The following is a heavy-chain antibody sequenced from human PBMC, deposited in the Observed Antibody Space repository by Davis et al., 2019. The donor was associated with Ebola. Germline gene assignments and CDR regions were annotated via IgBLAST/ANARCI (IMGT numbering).Heavy chain of an antibody. J-gene: IGHJ3*02. V-gene: IGHV3-21*01. CDR3: ARGGYYDSSGYSHDAFDI. CDR2: ISSSSSYI. Sequence: PGGSLRLSCAASGLTISGYSMNWVRQAPGKGLEWVSSISSSSSYIYYADSVKGRFTISRDNAKNSLYLQMNSLGAEDTAVYHCARGGYYDSSGYSHDAFDIWGQGTMVTVSS. CDR1: GLTISGYS. D-gene: IGHD3-22*01.